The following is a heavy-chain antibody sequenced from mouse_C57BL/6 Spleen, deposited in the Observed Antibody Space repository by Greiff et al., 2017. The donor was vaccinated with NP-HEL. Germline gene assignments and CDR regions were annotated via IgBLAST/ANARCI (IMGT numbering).Heavy chain of an antibody. D-gene: IGHD2-4*01. Sequence: QVQLQQSGAELARPGASVKLSCKASGYTFTSYGISWVKQRTGQGLEWIGEIYPRSGNTYYNEKFKGKATLTADKSSSTAYMELRSLTSEDSAVYFCARGTYDYEGFAYWGHGTLVTVSA. J-gene: IGHJ3*01. CDR1: GYTFTSYG. CDR3: ARGTYDYEGFAY. CDR2: IYPRSGNT. V-gene: IGHV1-81*01.